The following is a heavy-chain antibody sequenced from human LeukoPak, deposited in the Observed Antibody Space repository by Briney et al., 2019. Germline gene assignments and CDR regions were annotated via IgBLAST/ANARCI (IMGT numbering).Heavy chain of an antibody. J-gene: IGHJ4*02. CDR1: GASLSAYS. CDR3: ARHGRESRYFDWLLYDIDH. CDR2: IHYSGNT. D-gene: IGHD3-9*01. V-gene: IGHV4-59*08. Sequence: SETLSLTCTVSGASLSAYSWSWIRQPPGKGLEWIGCIHYSGNTHCNPSLESRVTLSVDTSKNQFSLKLSSVTAADTAVYYCARHGRESRYFDWLLYDIDHWGQGALVTVSS.